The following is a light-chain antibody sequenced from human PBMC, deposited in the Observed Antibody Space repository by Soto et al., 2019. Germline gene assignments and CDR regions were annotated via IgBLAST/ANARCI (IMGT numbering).Light chain of an antibody. Sequence: EMVMTQDPTRLDLYPGGTATLCFRARQGINSHVAWYQQKPGQAPRLLIYDASTRATGIAARFSGSGSGTEFTLTISSLQSEDFAVYYCQQYQKYWTFGQGTKVDIK. CDR3: QQYQKYWT. V-gene: IGKV3-15*01. J-gene: IGKJ1*01. CDR2: DAS. CDR1: QGINSH.